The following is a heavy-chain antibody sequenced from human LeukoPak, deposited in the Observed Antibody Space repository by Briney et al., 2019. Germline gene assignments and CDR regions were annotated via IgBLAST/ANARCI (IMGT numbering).Heavy chain of an antibody. J-gene: IGHJ6*03. CDR2: IYYSGST. CDR3: ARGLRDIVATHYYYYMDV. Sequence: PSETLSLTCTVSGGSISSSSYYWGWIRQPPGKGLEWIGSIYYSGSTYYNPSLKSRVTISVDTSKNQFSLKLSSVTAADTAVYYCARGLRDIVATHYYYYMDVWGKGTTVTISS. V-gene: IGHV4-39*07. CDR1: GGSISSSSYY. D-gene: IGHD5-12*01.